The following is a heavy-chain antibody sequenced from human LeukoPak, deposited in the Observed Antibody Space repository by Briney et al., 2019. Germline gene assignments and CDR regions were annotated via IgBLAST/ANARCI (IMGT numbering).Heavy chain of an antibody. CDR2: INHSGST. D-gene: IGHD3-9*01. V-gene: IGHV4-34*01. Sequence: PSETLSLTCAVYGRSFSGYYWSWIRQPPGKGLEWIGEINHSGSTHYNPSLKSRVTISVDTSKNQFSLKLSSVTAADTAVYYCARGPRYYDILTGYVVGYFQHWGQGTLVTVSS. J-gene: IGHJ1*01. CDR1: GRSFSGYY. CDR3: ARGPRYYDILTGYVVGYFQH.